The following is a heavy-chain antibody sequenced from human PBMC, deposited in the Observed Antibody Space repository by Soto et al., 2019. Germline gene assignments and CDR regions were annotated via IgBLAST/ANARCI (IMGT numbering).Heavy chain of an antibody. J-gene: IGHJ4*02. CDR1: GFTVSSNS. V-gene: IGHV3-66*01. CDR3: ARGRRDIVVVPAAYFDY. D-gene: IGHD2-2*01. Sequence: EVQLVESGGGLVQPGGSLRLSCAASGFTVSSNSMSWVRQAPGKGLEWVSVIYSGGSTYYADSVKGRFTISRDNSKNTLYLQMNSLRAEDTAVYYCARGRRDIVVVPAAYFDYWGQGTLVTVSS. CDR2: IYSGGST.